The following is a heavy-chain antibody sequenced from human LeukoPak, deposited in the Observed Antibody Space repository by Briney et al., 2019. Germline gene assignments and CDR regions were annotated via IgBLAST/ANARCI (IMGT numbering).Heavy chain of an antibody. Sequence: GGSLRLPCAASGFTFSSFGMHWVRQAPGKGLEWVAVISYDGSNKYYGDSVMGRFTISRDNSKNTLYLQMNSLRAEDTALYYCAKTITASSDAFDIWGQGTMVTVSS. CDR3: AKTITASSDAFDI. V-gene: IGHV3-30*18. D-gene: IGHD3-10*01. CDR2: ISYDGSNK. J-gene: IGHJ3*02. CDR1: GFTFSSFG.